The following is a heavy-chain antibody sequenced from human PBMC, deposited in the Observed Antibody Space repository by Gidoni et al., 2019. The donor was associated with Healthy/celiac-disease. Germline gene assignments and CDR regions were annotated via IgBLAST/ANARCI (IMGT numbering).Heavy chain of an antibody. Sequence: QVQLVQSGAEVKKPGSSVKVSCKDSGGTFSSYAISWVRQDPGQGLEGMGGIIPIFGTANYAQKFQGRVTITADKTTSTAYMELSSLRSEDTAVYYCAREGEGSGSYYNFFDYWGQGTLVTVSS. CDR1: GGTFSSYA. J-gene: IGHJ4*02. CDR2: IIPIFGTA. CDR3: AREGEGSGSYYNFFDY. D-gene: IGHD3-10*01. V-gene: IGHV1-69*06.